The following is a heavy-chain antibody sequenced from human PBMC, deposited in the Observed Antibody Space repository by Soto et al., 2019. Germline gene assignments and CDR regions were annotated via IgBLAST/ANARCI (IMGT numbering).Heavy chain of an antibody. Sequence: EVQLVESGGGLVQPGGSLRLSCAASGFTFSNYWMHWVRQAPGKGPVWVSRINTDGSTTNYADSVKGRFTISRDNAKNTLYLQTNCLGAEDTAVYYCARDLGGYASHWGQGTRVTVSS. CDR2: INTDGSTT. D-gene: IGHD3-16*01. CDR3: ARDLGGYASH. J-gene: IGHJ4*02. CDR1: GFTFSNYW. V-gene: IGHV3-74*01.